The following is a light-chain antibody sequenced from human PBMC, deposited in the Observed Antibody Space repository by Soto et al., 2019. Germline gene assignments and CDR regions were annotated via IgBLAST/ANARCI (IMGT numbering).Light chain of an antibody. CDR1: QSVSSSY. CDR2: GAS. Sequence: EIVLTQSPGTLSLSPGEGATLSCRASQSVSSSYIAWYQQRPGQTPRLLIYGASTRATGIPARFSGGGSGTDFTLSISNLEPEDFAVYYCQQRSHWPPTFGQGTKVDIK. V-gene: IGKV3D-20*02. CDR3: QQRSHWPPT. J-gene: IGKJ1*01.